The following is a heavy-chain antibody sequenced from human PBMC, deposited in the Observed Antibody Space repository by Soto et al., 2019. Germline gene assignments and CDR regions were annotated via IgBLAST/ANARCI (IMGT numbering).Heavy chain of an antibody. V-gene: IGHV4-39*01. CDR3: ATVDGFGVVTPFFEY. Sequence: QLQLQESDPGLVKPSETLSLTCTVSGGTISSRSHCWGWIRQSPGKHLEWIGSSYYRGSTHYNPSLKTRVTISVDTSKNQVSLKVYSVTAADTAVYYCATVDGFGVVTPFFEYWGQGILVTVSS. J-gene: IGHJ4*02. D-gene: IGHD3-3*01. CDR1: GGTISSRSHC. CDR2: SYYRGST.